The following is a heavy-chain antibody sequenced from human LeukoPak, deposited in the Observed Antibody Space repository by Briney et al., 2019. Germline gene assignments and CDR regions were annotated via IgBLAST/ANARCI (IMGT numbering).Heavy chain of an antibody. D-gene: IGHD3-22*01. Sequence: GASVKVSCKASGYTFTSYGISWVRQAPGQGLEWMGWISAYNGNTNYAQKLQGRVTMTTDTSTSTAYMELRSLRSDDTAVYYCARVLYYYDSSGYYSVVYYFDYWGQGTLVTVSS. V-gene: IGHV1-18*01. CDR2: ISAYNGNT. CDR1: GYTFTSYG. CDR3: ARVLYYYDSSGYYSVVYYFDY. J-gene: IGHJ4*02.